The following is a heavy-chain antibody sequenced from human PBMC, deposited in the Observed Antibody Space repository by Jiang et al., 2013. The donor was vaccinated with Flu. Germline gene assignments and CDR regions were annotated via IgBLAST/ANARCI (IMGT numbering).Heavy chain of an antibody. CDR1: GFTFSSYG. Sequence: QLVESGGGVVQPGGSLRLSCAASGFTFSSYGMHWVRQAPGKGLEWVAFIRYDGSNKYYADSVKGRFTISRDNSKNTLYLQMNSLRAEDTAVYYCATSRQNYYDSSGYPDYWGQGTLVTVSS. J-gene: IGHJ4*02. V-gene: IGHV3-30*02. CDR3: ATSRQNYYDSSGYPDY. D-gene: IGHD3-22*01. CDR2: IRYDGSNK.